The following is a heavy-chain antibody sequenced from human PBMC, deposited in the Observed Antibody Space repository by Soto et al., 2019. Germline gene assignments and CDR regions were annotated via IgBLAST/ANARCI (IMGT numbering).Heavy chain of an antibody. CDR2: ISGSGGST. J-gene: IGHJ6*02. CDR1: GFTFSSYA. Sequence: AGSLRLSCAASGFTFSSYAMSWVRQAPGKGLEWVSAISGSGGSTYYADSVTGRFTISRDNSKNTLYLQMNSLRAEDTAGYYCAKFRLTPQLAPYYYYGMDVWGQGTTVTVSS. CDR3: AKFRLTPQLAPYYYYGMDV. V-gene: IGHV3-23*01. D-gene: IGHD6-13*01.